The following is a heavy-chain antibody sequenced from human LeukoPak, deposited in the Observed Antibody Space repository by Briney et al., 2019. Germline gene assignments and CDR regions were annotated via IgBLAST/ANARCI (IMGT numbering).Heavy chain of an antibody. Sequence: SVKVSCKASGGTFSSYAISWVRQAPGQGLEWMGRIIPIFGIANYAQKFQGRVTITADKSTSTAYMELSSLRSEDTAVYYCARVQDIVVVPAAIPISWFDPWGQGTLVTVSS. CDR3: ARVQDIVVVPAAIPISWFDP. CDR2: IIPIFGIA. V-gene: IGHV1-69*04. CDR1: GGTFSSYA. D-gene: IGHD2-2*02. J-gene: IGHJ5*02.